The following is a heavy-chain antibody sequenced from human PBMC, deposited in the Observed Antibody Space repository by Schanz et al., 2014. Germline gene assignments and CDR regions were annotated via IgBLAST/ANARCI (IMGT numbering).Heavy chain of an antibody. V-gene: IGHV1-2*02. CDR3: ARAGQDFEYSSLSPIWYFDL. J-gene: IGHJ2*01. CDR1: GYSFSDYF. D-gene: IGHD6-6*01. Sequence: QVQLVQSGAEVKKPGASVKVSCKTSGYSFSDYFIHWVRQAPGQGLEWMGWLNPDSGETLYAQRFQGRVTLTRDTSIRTAYMDLRSLLSDDAAVYYCARAGQDFEYSSLSPIWYFDLWGRGTLVTVSS. CDR2: LNPDSGET.